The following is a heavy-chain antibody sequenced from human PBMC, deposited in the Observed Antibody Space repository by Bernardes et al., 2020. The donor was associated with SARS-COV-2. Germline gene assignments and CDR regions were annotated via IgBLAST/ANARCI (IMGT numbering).Heavy chain of an antibody. CDR3: AKDLPIRGSGYIG. V-gene: IGHV3-23*01. CDR2: ISGTGGST. Sequence: GGSLRLSCAASGFTFISYAMSWVRQAPGKGLEWVSGISGTGGSTYYADSVKGRFTISRDNSKNTLYLQMNSLRAEDTAVYYCAKDLPIRGSGYIGWGQGTLVTVSS. D-gene: IGHD5-12*01. J-gene: IGHJ4*02. CDR1: GFTFISYA.